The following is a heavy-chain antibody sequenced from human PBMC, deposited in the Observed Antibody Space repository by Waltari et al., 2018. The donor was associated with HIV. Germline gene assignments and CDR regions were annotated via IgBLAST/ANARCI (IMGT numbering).Heavy chain of an antibody. CDR3: ARRQQLTD. CDR2: RKEDGSEI. V-gene: IGHV3-7*01. J-gene: IGHJ4*02. D-gene: IGHD6-13*01. CDR1: GFTFSSFW. Sequence: EVRLVASGGGLVQPGGSLRLSCAAAGFTFSSFWMPWVRQAPGKGLGWVSNRKEDGSEIHYVDSVKGRFTISRDNAKNSLYLQMNSLRAEDTAVYYCARRQQLTDWGQGTLVTVSS.